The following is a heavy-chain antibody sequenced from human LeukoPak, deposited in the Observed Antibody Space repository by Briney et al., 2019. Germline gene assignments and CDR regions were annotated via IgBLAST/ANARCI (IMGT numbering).Heavy chain of an antibody. CDR2: INPGDSDT. V-gene: IGHV5-51*01. D-gene: IGHD6-19*01. CDR1: GYSFNTYW. CDR3: ARQGRVAVADAPYGMDV. J-gene: IGHJ6*02. Sequence: GESLKISCKGSGYSFNTYWIAWVRQMPGKGLEWVGIINPGDSDTRYSPSFQGQVTISADKSISTAYLQWSSLKASDTAMYYCARQGRVAVADAPYGMDVWGQGTTVTVSS.